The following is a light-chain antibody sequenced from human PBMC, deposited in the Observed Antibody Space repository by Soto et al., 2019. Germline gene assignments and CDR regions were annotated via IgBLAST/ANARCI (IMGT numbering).Light chain of an antibody. CDR3: KQANSFHLT. J-gene: IGKJ4*01. V-gene: IGKV1D-12*01. CDR1: QDIGSW. Sequence: DIEVTHSPSSVSASVGDRVTITCRAGQDIGSWLTWYQHKPGKAPKLLISTASSLQSGVPSRFSGSGSGKAFTLTISSLQPEDFATYHSKQANSFHLTFGGGTKVDIX. CDR2: TAS.